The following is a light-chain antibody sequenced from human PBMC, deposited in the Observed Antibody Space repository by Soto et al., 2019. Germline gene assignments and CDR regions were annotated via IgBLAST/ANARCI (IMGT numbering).Light chain of an antibody. CDR1: QSVSSSY. CDR3: QQYGTSPTT. CDR2: GAS. J-gene: IGKJ5*01. V-gene: IGKV3-20*01. Sequence: EIVFTQCPSTRSVSPWESFALACMASQSVSSSYLAWYQQKPGQAPSLLIYGASSRATGIPDRFSGSGSGTDFTLTISRLEPEDFAVYYCQQYGTSPTTFGQGTRLEIK.